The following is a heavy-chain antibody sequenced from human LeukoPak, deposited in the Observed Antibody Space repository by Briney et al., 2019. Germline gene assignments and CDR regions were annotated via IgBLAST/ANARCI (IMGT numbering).Heavy chain of an antibody. V-gene: IGHV3-21*01. J-gene: IGHJ3*02. CDR1: GFTFSSYS. Sequence: GGSLRLSCAASGFTFSSYSMNWVRQAPGKGLEWVSSISSSSSYIYYADSVKGRFTISRDNAKNSLYLQMNSLRAEDTAVYYCARDSLLWFGDVDALDIWGQGTMVTVSS. CDR3: ARDSLLWFGDVDALDI. CDR2: ISSSSSYI. D-gene: IGHD3-10*01.